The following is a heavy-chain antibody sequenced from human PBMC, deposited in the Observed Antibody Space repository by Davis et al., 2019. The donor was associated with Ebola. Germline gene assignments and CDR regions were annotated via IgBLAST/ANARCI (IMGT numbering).Heavy chain of an antibody. CDR3: ARDQYSGWEGLLQAYYGMDV. CDR2: ISSSSSYT. CDR1: GFTFSDYY. V-gene: IGHV3-11*06. D-gene: IGHD5-12*01. Sequence: PGGSLRLSCAASGFTFSDYYMSWIRQAPGKGLEWVSYISSSSSYTNYADSVKGRFTISRDNAKNSLYLQMNSLRAEDTAVYYCARDQYSGWEGLLQAYYGMDVWGQGTTVTVSS. J-gene: IGHJ6*02.